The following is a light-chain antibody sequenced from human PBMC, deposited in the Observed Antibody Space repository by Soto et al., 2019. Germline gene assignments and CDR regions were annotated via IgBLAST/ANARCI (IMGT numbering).Light chain of an antibody. V-gene: IGKV3-20*01. CDR1: QSVTSSY. CDR3: QQYGSSPMYT. Sequence: EIVLTQSPGTLSLSPGERATLSCRASQSVTSSYLAWDQQKPGQAPSLLIYGAPSRATAIPDRFSGSGSGTDFTLTISRLEPEDFAVYYCQQYGSSPMYTFGQGTKLEIK. CDR2: GAP. J-gene: IGKJ2*01.